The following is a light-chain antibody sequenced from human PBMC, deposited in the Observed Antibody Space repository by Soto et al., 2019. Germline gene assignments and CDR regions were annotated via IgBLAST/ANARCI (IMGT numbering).Light chain of an antibody. Sequence: QSVLTQPASVSGSPGQSITISCTGTSSDVGAYNFVSWYQQHPAKAPKLMIYEVTNRPSGVSNRFSGSKSGNTASLTISGLQAADEADYYCSSYTVSNTWVFGGGTKLTVL. V-gene: IGLV2-14*01. CDR3: SSYTVSNTWV. J-gene: IGLJ3*02. CDR2: EVT. CDR1: SSDVGAYNF.